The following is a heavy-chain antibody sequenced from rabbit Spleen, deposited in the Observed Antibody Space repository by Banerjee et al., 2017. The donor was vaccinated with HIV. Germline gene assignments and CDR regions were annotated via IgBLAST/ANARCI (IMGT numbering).Heavy chain of an antibody. CDR1: GFSFSSNW. J-gene: IGHJ6*01. CDR3: ARDTSTSFSSYGMDL. CDR2: IDTNDGDT. V-gene: IGHV1S45*01. D-gene: IGHD1-1*01. Sequence: LEESGGGLVKPGGTLTLTCTVSGFSFSSNWICWVRQAPGKGLEWIACIDTNDGDTDYANWAKGRFTISKTSSTTVTLQMTRLTAADTATYFCARDTSTSFSSYGMDLWGPGTLVTVS.